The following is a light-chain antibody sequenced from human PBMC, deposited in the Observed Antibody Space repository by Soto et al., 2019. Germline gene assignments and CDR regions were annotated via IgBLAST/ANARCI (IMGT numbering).Light chain of an antibody. CDR1: RSISDW. Sequence: DIQMTQSPSSLSPSVGDRVTITCRASRSISDWLAWYQQKPGKAPELLIFDASNLKSGVSSRLSGSGSGTEFTLTISRLQPDDVATYYCQKYNSAPLFGGGTKVDIK. CDR3: QKYNSAPL. CDR2: DAS. V-gene: IGKV1-5*01. J-gene: IGKJ4*01.